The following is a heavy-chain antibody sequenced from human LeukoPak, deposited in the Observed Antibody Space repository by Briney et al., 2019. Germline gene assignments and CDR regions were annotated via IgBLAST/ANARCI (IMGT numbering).Heavy chain of an antibody. CDR1: GFTFSSYA. CDR2: FSSNGGST. V-gene: IGHV3-64D*06. J-gene: IGHJ4*02. CDR3: VKDKDCSSTSCYGLFDY. D-gene: IGHD2-2*01. Sequence: PGGSLRLSCSASGFTFSSYAMHWVRQAPGKGLEYVSAFSSNGGSTYYADSVKGRFTISRDNSKNTLYLQMSSLRAVDTAVYYCVKDKDCSSTSCYGLFDYWGQGTLVTVSS.